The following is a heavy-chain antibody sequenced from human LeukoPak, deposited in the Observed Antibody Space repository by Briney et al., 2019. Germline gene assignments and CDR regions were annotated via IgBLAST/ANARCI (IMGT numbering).Heavy chain of an antibody. CDR2: IRYDGSNK. D-gene: IGHD6-19*01. J-gene: IGHJ4*02. V-gene: IGHV3-30*02. Sequence: GGSLRLSCAASGFTFSSYGMHWVRQAPGKGLEWVAFIRYDGSNKYYADSVKGRFTISRDNSKNTLYLQMNSLRAEDTAVYYCAKPGYSSGWYQTYYFDYWGQGTLVTVSS. CDR1: GFTFSSYG. CDR3: AKPGYSSGWYQTYYFDY.